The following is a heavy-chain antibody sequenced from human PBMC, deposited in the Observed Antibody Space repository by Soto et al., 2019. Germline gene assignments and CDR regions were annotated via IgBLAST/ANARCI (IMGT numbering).Heavy chain of an antibody. CDR1: GYTFTNHG. J-gene: IGHJ4*02. CDR3: ARDFYPLAYYCDY. V-gene: IGHV1-18*01. CDR2: ISGYNGNT. Sequence: QVQLVQSGTEVKKPGASVKVSCKASGYTFTNHGISWVRQAPGQGLEWLGWISGYNGNTKYAQRLQGRVTMTTDTSTTTAYMELRSLKSDDTAVYYCARDFYPLAYYCDYWGQGTLVTVSS.